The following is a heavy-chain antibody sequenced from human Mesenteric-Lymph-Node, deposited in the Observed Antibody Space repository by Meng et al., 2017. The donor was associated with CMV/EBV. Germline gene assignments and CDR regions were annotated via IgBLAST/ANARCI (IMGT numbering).Heavy chain of an antibody. Sequence: GESLKISCKGSGFTFSSYAMSWVRQAPGKGLEWVSAISGSGGSTYYADSVKGRFTISRDNSKNTLYLQMNSLRAEDTAVYYCAKDRDGYNSFDYWGQGTLVTVSS. D-gene: IGHD5-24*01. V-gene: IGHV3-23*01. CDR1: GFTFSSYA. CDR2: ISGSGGST. J-gene: IGHJ4*02. CDR3: AKDRDGYNSFDY.